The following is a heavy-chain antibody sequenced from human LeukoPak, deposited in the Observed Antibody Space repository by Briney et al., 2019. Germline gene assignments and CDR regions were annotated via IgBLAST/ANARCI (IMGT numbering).Heavy chain of an antibody. CDR1: DFSFITYA. Sequence: GGSLRLSCAASDFSFITYAMSWVRQAPGKGLEWVSTISGGGDATYYADSVKGRFTISRDNSKNTLYLQMNSLRVEDTAVYYCAIRYSGSYNDYWGQGTLVTVSS. CDR3: AIRYSGSYNDY. J-gene: IGHJ4*02. V-gene: IGHV3-23*01. D-gene: IGHD1-26*01. CDR2: ISGGGDAT.